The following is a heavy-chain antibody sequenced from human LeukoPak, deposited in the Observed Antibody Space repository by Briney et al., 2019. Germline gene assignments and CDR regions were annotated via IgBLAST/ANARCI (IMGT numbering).Heavy chain of an antibody. J-gene: IGHJ4*02. V-gene: IGHV4-59*08. CDR2: IYYSGST. CDR1: GGSISSYY. Sequence: SETLSLTCTVSGGSISSYYWSWIRQPPGKGLEWIGYIYYSGSTNYNPSLKSRVTISVDTSKNQFSLKLSSVTAPDTAVYYCVRHGTQKYVADYWGQGTLVTVSS. CDR3: VRHGTQKYVADY. D-gene: IGHD1-1*01.